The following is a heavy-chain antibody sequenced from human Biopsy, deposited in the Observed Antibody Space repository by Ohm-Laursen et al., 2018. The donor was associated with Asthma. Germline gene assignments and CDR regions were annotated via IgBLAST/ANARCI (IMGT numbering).Heavy chain of an antibody. Sequence: GTLSLTCSVSGGSISNGNYYWGWIRQPPGKGLEFIGTIYYGGSTYYSPSLKSRVAISVDTSKDQFSLTLNSVTAADTAVYFCARLLGDRAVGTGYYCFDYWGQGTLVTVSS. CDR2: IYYGGST. V-gene: IGHV4-39*01. CDR1: GGSISNGNYY. J-gene: IGHJ4*02. D-gene: IGHD2-2*03. CDR3: ARLLGDRAVGTGYYCFDY.